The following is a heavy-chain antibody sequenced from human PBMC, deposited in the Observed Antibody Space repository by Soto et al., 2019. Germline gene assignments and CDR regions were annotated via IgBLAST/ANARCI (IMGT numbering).Heavy chain of an antibody. J-gene: IGHJ4*02. CDR1: GYSFPSYW. D-gene: IGHD3-22*01. CDR3: ARPLYYDSSGQKGDY. V-gene: IGHV5-51*01. CDR2: IYPGDSDT. Sequence: GESLKISCKGSGYSFPSYWIGWVRQMPGKGLEWMGIIYPGDSDTRYSPSFQGQVTISADRSISTAYLQWSSLKASDTAMYYCARPLYYDSSGQKGDYWGQGTLVTVSS.